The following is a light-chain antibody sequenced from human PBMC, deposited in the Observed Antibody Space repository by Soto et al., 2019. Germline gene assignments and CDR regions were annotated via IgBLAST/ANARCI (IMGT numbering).Light chain of an antibody. Sequence: EIVLTQSPATLSLSPGERATLSCRASQSVSTYLAWYQQKPGQAPRLLIYDASNRATGIPARFSGSGSGTDFPLIISSLELEDFEVYYCHQRNNCPTTSGQGTRLEIK. CDR1: QSVSTY. CDR3: HQRNNCPTT. J-gene: IGKJ5*01. CDR2: DAS. V-gene: IGKV3-11*01.